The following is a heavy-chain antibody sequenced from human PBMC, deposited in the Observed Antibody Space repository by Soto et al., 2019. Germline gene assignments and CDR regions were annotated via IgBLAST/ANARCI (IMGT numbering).Heavy chain of an antibody. D-gene: IGHD3-10*01. CDR2: ISSSSSYT. V-gene: IGHV3-11*05. CDR1: GFTFSDYY. Sequence: QVQLVESGGGLVKPGGSLRLSCAASGFTFSDYYMSWIRQAPGKGREWVSYISSSSSYTNYADSVKGRFNISRDNAKKSLYLQMNSLRAEETAVYYCAGDPPTPLLWFGELGGMDVWGQGTTVTVSS. J-gene: IGHJ6*02. CDR3: AGDPPTPLLWFGELGGMDV.